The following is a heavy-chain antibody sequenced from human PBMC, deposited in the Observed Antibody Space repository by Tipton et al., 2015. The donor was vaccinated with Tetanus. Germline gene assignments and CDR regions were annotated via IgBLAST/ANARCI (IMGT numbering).Heavy chain of an antibody. CDR3: ARAGVGGFNYGRMRLFYAMYG. J-gene: IGHJ6*02. CDR1: GYNFVNFG. Sequence: QSGPEVKEPGASVKVSCKASGYNFVNFGISWVRQAPGQGLEWMGWISAYNGTTEYAQRLQGRVTMTTDRSASTAYMDLRRLRSDDTALYYCARAGVGGFNYGRMRLFYAMYGWGQGTTVTFSS. D-gene: IGHD5-18*01. CDR2: ISAYNGTT. V-gene: IGHV1-18*01.